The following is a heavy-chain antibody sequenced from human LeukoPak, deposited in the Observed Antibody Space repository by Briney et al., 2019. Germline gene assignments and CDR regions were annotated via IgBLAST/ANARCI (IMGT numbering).Heavy chain of an antibody. CDR3: ARGTNLITMVRGVIPYFDY. J-gene: IGHJ4*02. CDR1: GYTFTGYY. CDR2: INPNSGGT. Sequence: ASVKVSCKASGYTFTGYYMHWVRQAPGQGLEWMGWINPNSGGTNYAQKFQGRVTMTRDTSISTAYMELSRLRPDDTAVYYCARGTNLITMVRGVIPYFDYWGQGPLVTVSS. D-gene: IGHD3-10*01. V-gene: IGHV1-2*02.